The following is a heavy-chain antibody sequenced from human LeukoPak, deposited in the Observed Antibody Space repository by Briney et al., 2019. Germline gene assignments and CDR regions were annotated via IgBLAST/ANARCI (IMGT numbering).Heavy chain of an antibody. Sequence: GGSLRLSCAASGFSFSSYAMTWVRQAPGTGLEWVSSVSGGGDITRDADSVEGRFTISRDNSKNTLYLHMNSLRTDDTAVYYCAKVVSGGNCYQSDYWGQGTLVTVSS. CDR2: VSGGGDIT. J-gene: IGHJ4*02. CDR3: AKVVSGGNCYQSDY. V-gene: IGHV3-23*01. D-gene: IGHD2-15*01. CDR1: GFSFSSYA.